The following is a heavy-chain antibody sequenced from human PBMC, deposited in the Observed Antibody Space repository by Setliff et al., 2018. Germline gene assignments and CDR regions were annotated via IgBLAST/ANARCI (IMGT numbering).Heavy chain of an antibody. Sequence: SETLSLTCTVSGGSISSSSYYWGWIRQPPGKGLEWIGXXXXXXXXXXXXXXXXXVTXXVDTSKNQFSLKLSSVTAADTAVYYCARRPSGGWFLNWFDPWGQGTLVTVSS. D-gene: IGHD6-19*01. CDR2: XXXXXXX. CDR1: GGSISSSSYY. CDR3: ARRPSGGWFLNWFDP. V-gene: IGHV4-39*01. J-gene: IGHJ5*02.